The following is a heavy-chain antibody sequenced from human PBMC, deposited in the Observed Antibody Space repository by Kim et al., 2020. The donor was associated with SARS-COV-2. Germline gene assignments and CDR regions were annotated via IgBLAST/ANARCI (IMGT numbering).Heavy chain of an antibody. D-gene: IGHD3-3*01. J-gene: IGHJ5*02. CDR3: ARVPLVLRGYPRSYYAGWFDP. Sequence: SETLSLTCTVSGGSVSSGSYYWSWIRQPPGKGLEWIGYIYYSGSTNYNPSLKSRVTISVDTSKNQFSLKLSSVTAADTAVYYCARVPLVLRGYPRSYYAGWFDPWGQGTLVTVSS. CDR2: IYYSGST. V-gene: IGHV4-61*01. CDR1: GGSVSSGSYY.